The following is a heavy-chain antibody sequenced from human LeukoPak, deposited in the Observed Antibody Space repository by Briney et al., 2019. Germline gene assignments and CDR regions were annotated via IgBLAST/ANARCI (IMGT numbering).Heavy chain of an antibody. CDR1: GYTFTSYY. J-gene: IGHJ5*02. CDR3: TRGVQLERRYYNWFDP. CDR2: INPSRGST. V-gene: IGHV1-46*01. D-gene: IGHD1-1*01. Sequence: GASVKVSCKASGYTFTSYYIHWGRQAPGQGLEWMGMINPSRGSTSYAQKFQGGLTMTRNPSTRPVYMEPSSLRSEDTAVYYCTRGVQLERRYYNWFDPWGQETLVTVSS.